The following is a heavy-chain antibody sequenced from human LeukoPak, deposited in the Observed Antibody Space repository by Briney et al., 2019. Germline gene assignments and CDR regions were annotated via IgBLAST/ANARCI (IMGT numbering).Heavy chain of an antibody. CDR3: AREGQISDPGL. CDR1: GGSISSGGYY. D-gene: IGHD2/OR15-2a*01. CDR2: IYHSGST. J-gene: IGHJ4*02. V-gene: IGHV4-30-2*01. Sequence: SETLSLTCTVSGGSISSGGYYWSWIRQPPGKGLEWIGYIYHSGSTYYNPSLKSRVTISVDRSKNQFSLKLSSVTAADTAVYYCAREGQISDPGLWGQGTLVTVSS.